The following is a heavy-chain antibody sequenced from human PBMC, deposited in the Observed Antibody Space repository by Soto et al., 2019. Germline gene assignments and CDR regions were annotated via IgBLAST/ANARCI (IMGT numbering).Heavy chain of an antibody. CDR3: ARDGAAGFGKNWFDP. V-gene: IGHV4-31*03. CDR1: GGSISSGGYY. J-gene: IGHJ5*02. Sequence: SETLSLTCTVSGGSISSGGYYWSWIRQHPGKGLEWIGYIYYSGSTYYNPSLKSRVTISVDTPKNQFSLKLSSVTAADTAVYYCARDGAAGFGKNWFDPWGQGTLVTVSS. D-gene: IGHD3-10*01. CDR2: IYYSGST.